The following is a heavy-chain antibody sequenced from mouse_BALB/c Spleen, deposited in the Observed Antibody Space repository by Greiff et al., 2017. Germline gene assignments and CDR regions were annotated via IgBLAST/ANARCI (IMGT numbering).Heavy chain of an antibody. J-gene: IGHJ4*01. CDR1: GFTFSSYG. V-gene: IGHV5-6*01. CDR3: ASYAMDY. CDR2: ISSGGGNT. Sequence: EVQLVESGGDLVKPGGSLKLSCAASGFTFSSYGMSWVRQTPDKRLEWVATISSGGGNTYYPDSVKGRFTISRDNAKNNLYLQMSSLRSEDTALYYCASYAMDYWGQGTSVTVSS.